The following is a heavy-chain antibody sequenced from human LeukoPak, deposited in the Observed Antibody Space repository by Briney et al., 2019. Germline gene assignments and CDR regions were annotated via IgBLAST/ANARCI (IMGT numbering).Heavy chain of an antibody. D-gene: IGHD3-22*01. CDR2: IIPIFGTA. V-gene: IGHV1-69*13. Sequence: HGASVTVSCKASGGTFSSYAISWVRQAPGQGLEWMGGIIPIFGTANYAQKFQGRVTITADESTSTAYMELSSLRSEDTAVYYCARGYYDSSGYYFSFDYWGQGTLVTVSS. J-gene: IGHJ4*02. CDR1: GGTFSSYA. CDR3: ARGYYDSSGYYFSFDY.